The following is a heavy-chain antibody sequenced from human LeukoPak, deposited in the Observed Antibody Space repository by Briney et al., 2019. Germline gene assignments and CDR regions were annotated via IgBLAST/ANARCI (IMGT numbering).Heavy chain of an antibody. J-gene: IGHJ6*03. Sequence: ASVKVSCKASGYTFTSYGISWVRQAPGQGLEWMGWISAYNGNTNYAQKLQGRVTMTTDTSTSTAYMELRSLRSDDTAVYYCARDGPDIVVVPAAADYYYYMDVWGKGTTVTVS. V-gene: IGHV1-18*01. D-gene: IGHD2-2*01. CDR2: ISAYNGNT. CDR3: ARDGPDIVVVPAAADYYYYMDV. CDR1: GYTFTSYG.